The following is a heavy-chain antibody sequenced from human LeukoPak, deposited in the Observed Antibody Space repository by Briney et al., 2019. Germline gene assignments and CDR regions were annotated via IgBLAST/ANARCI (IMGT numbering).Heavy chain of an antibody. J-gene: IGHJ6*02. CDR1: GGSTSGSY. CDR3: ARTGYGRDYYGMDV. D-gene: IGHD1-26*01. Sequence: SETLSLTCSVSGGSTSGSYWSWVRQPPGKGLQWIGYIHYTGSTDYNPSLKSRVTISIDTPKNQVSLRVTSVIAADTAVYYCARTGYGRDYYGMDVWGQGTTVTVSS. V-gene: IGHV4-59*01. CDR2: IHYTGST.